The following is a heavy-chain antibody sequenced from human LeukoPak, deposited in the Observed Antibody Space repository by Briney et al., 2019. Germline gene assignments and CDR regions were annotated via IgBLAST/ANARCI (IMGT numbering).Heavy chain of an antibody. CDR3: AKVGIRISLIVVVPTTADDWYFEL. D-gene: IGHD3-22*01. CDR2: ISGSGGST. J-gene: IGHJ2*01. Sequence: TGGSLRLSCAASGFTFSSYSMNWVRQAPGKGLEWVSGISGSGGSTYYADSVKGRLTISRDNSKNTLYLQMDSLRAEDTAVYYCAKVGIRISLIVVVPTTADDWYFELWGRGTLVTVSS. V-gene: IGHV3-23*01. CDR1: GFTFSSYS.